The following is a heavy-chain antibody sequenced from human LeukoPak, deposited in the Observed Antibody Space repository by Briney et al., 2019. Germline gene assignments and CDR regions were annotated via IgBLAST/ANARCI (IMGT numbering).Heavy chain of an antibody. CDR2: IWYDGSNK. D-gene: IGHD1-26*01. CDR1: GFTFSSYV. Sequence: PGGSLRLSCAASGFTFSSYVMHWVRQAPGKGLEWVAVIWYDGSNKYYADSVKGRFTISRDNSKNTQYLQMNSLRAEDTAVYYCAKDRSGGSYYFDYWGQGTLVTVSS. CDR3: AKDRSGGSYYFDY. J-gene: IGHJ4*02. V-gene: IGHV3-33*06.